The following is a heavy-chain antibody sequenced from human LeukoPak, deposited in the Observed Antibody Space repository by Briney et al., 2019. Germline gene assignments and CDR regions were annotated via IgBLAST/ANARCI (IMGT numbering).Heavy chain of an antibody. Sequence: SETLSLTCTVSGGSISSSSYYWGWIRQPPGKGLEWIGSIYYSGSTYYNPSLKSRVTISVDTSKNQFSLKLSSVTAADTAVYYCARDLPNYGDYHREYYFDYWGQGTLVTVSS. J-gene: IGHJ4*02. CDR2: IYYSGST. CDR3: ARDLPNYGDYHREYYFDY. D-gene: IGHD4-17*01. V-gene: IGHV4-39*02. CDR1: GGSISSSSYY.